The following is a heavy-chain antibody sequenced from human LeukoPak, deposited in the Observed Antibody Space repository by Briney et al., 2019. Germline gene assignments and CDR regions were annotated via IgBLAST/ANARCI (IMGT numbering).Heavy chain of an antibody. CDR1: GFPFSSYA. D-gene: IGHD1-1*01. CDR2: NSGSGGST. Sequence: GGSLRLSCAASGFPFSSYAMSWVRQATGKGLECVSANSGSGGSTYYAESVKGRFAISRDNPENTLYLQMHSRRAEDTAVHYCAKDKLERRDLGFHWFDPWGQGTLVTVSS. CDR3: AKDKLERRDLGFHWFDP. J-gene: IGHJ5*02. V-gene: IGHV3-23*01.